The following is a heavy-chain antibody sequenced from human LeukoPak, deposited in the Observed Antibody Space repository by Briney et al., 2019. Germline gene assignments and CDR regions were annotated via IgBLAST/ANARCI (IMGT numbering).Heavy chain of an antibody. V-gene: IGHV3-48*01. J-gene: IGHJ4*02. D-gene: IGHD2-15*01. CDR3: AQKGGADH. CDR1: GFSFSRFG. CDR2: ISSTSGDV. Sequence: GGSLRLSCVASGFSFSRFGVNWVRQAPGKGLEWISHISSTSGDVYYADSVKGRFTISRDNAKNSLYLQMSSLRVEDTAIYYCAQKGGADHWGQGTLVTVSS.